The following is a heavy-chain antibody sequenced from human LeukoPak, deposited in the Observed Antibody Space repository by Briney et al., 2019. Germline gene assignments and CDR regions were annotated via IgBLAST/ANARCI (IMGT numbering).Heavy chain of an antibody. V-gene: IGHV3-33*01. CDR1: GFTFSSYG. D-gene: IGHD6-13*01. CDR2: IWYDGSNK. CDR3: ASRSGYSSSWYYYGMDV. Sequence: GGSLRLSCAASGFTFSSYGMHWVRQAPGKGLEWVAVIWYDGSNKYYADSVKGRFTISRDNSKNTLYLQMNSLRAEDTAVYYCASRSGYSSSWYYYGMDVWGQGTTVTVSS. J-gene: IGHJ6*02.